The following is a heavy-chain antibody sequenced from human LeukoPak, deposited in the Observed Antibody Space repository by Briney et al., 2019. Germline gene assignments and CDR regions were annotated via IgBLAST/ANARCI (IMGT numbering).Heavy chain of an antibody. D-gene: IGHD3-10*01. V-gene: IGHV3-21*01. J-gene: IGHJ4*02. CDR3: ATEGRGVHFDS. CDR1: GFIFSSYG. CDR2: IDTTSYT. Sequence: KSGGSLRLSCAASGFIFSSYGMSWVRQAPGKGLEWVASIDTTSYTYYTDSVKGRFTISRDNAKISLYLQMNSLRAEDTAVYYCATEGRGVHFDSWGQGTLVTVSS.